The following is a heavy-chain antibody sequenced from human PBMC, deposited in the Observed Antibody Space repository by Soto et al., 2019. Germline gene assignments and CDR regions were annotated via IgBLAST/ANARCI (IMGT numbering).Heavy chain of an antibody. J-gene: IGHJ5*02. CDR1: GFSFTGYY. D-gene: IGHD6-6*01. V-gene: IGHV1-2*02. CDR2: INAHSGGT. Sequence: GSVKVSCKASGFSFTGYYIHWLRQAPGQGLEWMGWINAHSGGTEYAQKFQGRVTLTRDTSIATAYLTLTRLTSDDTALYYCAKDLTRQLAYWLDPWGQGTQVTVSS. CDR3: AKDLTRQLAYWLDP.